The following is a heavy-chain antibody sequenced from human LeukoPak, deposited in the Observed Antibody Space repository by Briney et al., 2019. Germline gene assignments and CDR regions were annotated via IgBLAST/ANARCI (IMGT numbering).Heavy chain of an antibody. CDR2: INPSGGST. V-gene: IGHV1-46*01. CDR3: ARGVARFVVVTAINY. CDR1: GYTFTSYY. J-gene: IGHJ4*02. D-gene: IGHD2-21*02. Sequence: ASVKVSCKASGYTFTSYYMHWVRQAPGQGLEWMGIINPSGGSTSYAQKFQGRVTMTRDTSTSTVYMELSSLGSEDTAVYYCARGVARFVVVTAINYWGQGTLVTVSS.